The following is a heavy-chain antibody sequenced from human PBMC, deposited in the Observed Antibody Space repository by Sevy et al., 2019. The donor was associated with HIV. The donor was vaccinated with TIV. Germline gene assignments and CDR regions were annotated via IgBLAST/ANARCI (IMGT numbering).Heavy chain of an antibody. D-gene: IGHD3-9*01. J-gene: IGHJ4*02. CDR3: ARSYDILTGYSSFDY. V-gene: IGHV3-30-3*01. CDR2: ISYDGSNK. CDR1: GFTFSSYA. Sequence: GGSLRLSCAASGFTFSSYAMHWVRQAPGKGLEWVAVISYDGSNKYYEDSVKGRFTISRDNSKNTRYLQMNSLRAEDTAVYYCARSYDILTGYSSFDYWGQGTLVTVSS.